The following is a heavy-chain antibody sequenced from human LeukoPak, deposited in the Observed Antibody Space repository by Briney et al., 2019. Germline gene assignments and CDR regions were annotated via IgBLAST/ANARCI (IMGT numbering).Heavy chain of an antibody. CDR2: INEAGVEK. CDR3: ARELSRTGAFDY. V-gene: IGHV3-7*03. D-gene: IGHD3-10*01. Sequence: GGSLRLSCEASEFTFSSYWMHWVRQPPGKGLEWVANINEAGVEKYHVDSVKGRFTIFRDNAKNSLYLQMNNLRAEDTAVYYCARELSRTGAFDYWGQGTLVTVSS. J-gene: IGHJ4*02. CDR1: EFTFSSYW.